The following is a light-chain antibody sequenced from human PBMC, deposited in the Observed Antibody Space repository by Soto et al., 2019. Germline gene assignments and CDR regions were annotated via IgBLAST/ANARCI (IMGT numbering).Light chain of an antibody. Sequence: DIQMTQSPSTLSASVGDRVTITCRASQSISSWLAWYQQKPGKAPKLLIYDASSLESGVPSRFSGSGSGTEFTLTISSLQPDDFATYYCQQWTFGQGNKVEIK. V-gene: IGKV1-5*01. J-gene: IGKJ1*01. CDR2: DAS. CDR3: QQWT. CDR1: QSISSW.